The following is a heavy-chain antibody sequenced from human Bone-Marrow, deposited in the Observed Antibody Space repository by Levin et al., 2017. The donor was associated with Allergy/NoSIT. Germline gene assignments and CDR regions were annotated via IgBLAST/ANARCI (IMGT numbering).Heavy chain of an antibody. V-gene: IGHV1-8*01. CDR1: GYTFTSYD. D-gene: IGHD3-16*02. CDR2: MNPNSGNT. Sequence: GASVKVSCKASGYTFTSYDINWVRQATGQGLEWMGWMNPNSGNTGYAQKFQGRVTMTRNTSISTAYMELSSLRSEDTAVYYCARGRDWYDYVWGSYRLRVYFDYWGQGTLVTVSS. J-gene: IGHJ4*02. CDR3: ARGRDWYDYVWGSYRLRVYFDY.